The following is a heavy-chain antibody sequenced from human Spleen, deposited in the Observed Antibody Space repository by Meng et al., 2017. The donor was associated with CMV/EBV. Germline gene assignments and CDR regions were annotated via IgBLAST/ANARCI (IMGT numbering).Heavy chain of an antibody. J-gene: IGHJ4*02. CDR2: IREDGSSK. V-gene: IGHV3-7*01. CDR1: GFTFSSYW. CDR3: ARAGLGYCSVTSCYNDY. D-gene: IGHD2-2*02. Sequence: GESLKISCAASGFTFSSYWMDWVRQAPGKGLEWVANIREDGSSKYYADPVKGRFTISRDNAKNSLFLQMSSLRAEDTAMYYCARAGLGYCSVTSCYNDYWGQGTLVTVSS.